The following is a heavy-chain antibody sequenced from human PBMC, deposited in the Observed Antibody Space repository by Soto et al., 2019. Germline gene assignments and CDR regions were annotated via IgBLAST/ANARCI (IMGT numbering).Heavy chain of an antibody. V-gene: IGHV3-30*18. CDR3: AKALGELSPESYDY. CDR1: GFTFSSYA. D-gene: IGHD3-16*02. Sequence: QVQLVESGGGVVQPGRSLRLSCAASGFTFSSYAMHWVRQAPGKGLEWVAVISYDGSDKYYADSVKGRFTISRDNSKNTLNLQMNSLRADDTAVEYCAKALGELSPESYDYWGQGTLITVSS. J-gene: IGHJ4*02. CDR2: ISYDGSDK.